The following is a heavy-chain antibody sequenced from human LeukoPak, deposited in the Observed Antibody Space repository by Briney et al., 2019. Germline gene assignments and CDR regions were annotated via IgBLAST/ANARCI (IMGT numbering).Heavy chain of an antibody. CDR2: IKQHGSEK. Sequence: ESGGSLRLSCAASGFTFNYTWMSWVRQAPGRGLEWVATIKQHGSEKLYVDSVKGRFTISRDNTKSSLYLQMNRLGAEDTAVYYCARIGIDYLASYHFDYWGQGTRVTVSS. D-gene: IGHD2/OR15-2a*01. V-gene: IGHV3-7*01. CDR3: ARIGIDYLASYHFDY. CDR1: GFTFNYTW. J-gene: IGHJ4*02.